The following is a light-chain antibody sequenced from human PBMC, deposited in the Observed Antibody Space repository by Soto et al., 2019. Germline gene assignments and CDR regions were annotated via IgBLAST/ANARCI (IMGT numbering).Light chain of an antibody. CDR1: SSDVGGYNY. CDR3: SSNTRSSLYV. V-gene: IGLV2-14*01. J-gene: IGLJ1*01. CDR2: EVS. Sequence: QSALTQPASVSGSPGQSITISCTGTSSDVGGYNYVSWHQQHPGKAPKLMIFEVSYRPSGVSDRFSGSKSGNTASLTISGLQADDEADYYCSSNTRSSLYVFGTGTKLPS.